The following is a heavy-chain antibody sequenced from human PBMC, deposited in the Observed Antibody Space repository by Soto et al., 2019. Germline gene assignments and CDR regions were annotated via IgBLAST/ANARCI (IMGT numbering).Heavy chain of an antibody. D-gene: IGHD2-15*01. CDR2: ISYDGSNK. J-gene: IGHJ6*02. Sequence: PGGSLRLSCAASGFTFSNYGMHWARQAPGKGLEWVAVISYDGSNKYYADSVKGRFTISRDNSKNTLYLQMNSLRAEDTAVYYCAKSPCSGGSCYSRDYYYYGMDVWGQGTTVTVSS. V-gene: IGHV3-30*18. CDR3: AKSPCSGGSCYSRDYYYYGMDV. CDR1: GFTFSNYG.